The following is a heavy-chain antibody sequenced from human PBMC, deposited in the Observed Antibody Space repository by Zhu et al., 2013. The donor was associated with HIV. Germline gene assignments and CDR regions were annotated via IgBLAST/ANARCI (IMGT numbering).Heavy chain of an antibody. V-gene: IGHV3-9*01. CDR3: AKDMADDILTEGMDV. D-gene: IGHD3-9*01. J-gene: IGHJ6*02. Sequence: EVQLVESGGGLVQPGRSLRLSCAASGFTFDDYAMHWVRQAPGKGLEWVSGISWNSGSIGYADSVKGRFTISRDNAKNSLYLQMNSLRAEDTALYYCAKDMADDILTEGMDVWGQGTTVTVSS. CDR1: GFTFDDYA. CDR2: ISWNSGSI.